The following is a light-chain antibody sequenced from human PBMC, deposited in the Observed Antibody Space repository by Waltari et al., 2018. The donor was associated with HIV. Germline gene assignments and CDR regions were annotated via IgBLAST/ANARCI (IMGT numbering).Light chain of an antibody. J-gene: IGLJ2*01. CDR1: NIERKS. CDR3: QVWDSTIDHVL. Sequence: SSVLTQPPSVSVAPGKTAPITWGGQNIERKSVHWYKQKPGQAPVLVICYDSDRPSGIPERFSGSNSGNTATLTISRVGVGDEADYYCQVWDSTIDHVLFGGGTKLTVL. V-gene: IGLV3-21*04. CDR2: YDS.